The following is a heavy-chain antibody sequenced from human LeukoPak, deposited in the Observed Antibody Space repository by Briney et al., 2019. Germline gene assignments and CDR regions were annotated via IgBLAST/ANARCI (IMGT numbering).Heavy chain of an antibody. J-gene: IGHJ4*02. D-gene: IGHD6-19*01. Sequence: PGRSLRLSCAASGFTFSDYAIHWVRQAPGKGLEWVSVISNVGGSKHYADSVKGRFTISRDNSKNTLYLQMNSLRAEDTAVYYCAKDSVGVAGPDYWGQGTLVTVSS. CDR2: ISNVGGSK. V-gene: IGHV3-30-3*01. CDR1: GFTFSDYA. CDR3: AKDSVGVAGPDY.